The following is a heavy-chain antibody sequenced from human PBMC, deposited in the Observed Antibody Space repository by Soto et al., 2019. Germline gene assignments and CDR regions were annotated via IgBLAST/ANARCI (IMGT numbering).Heavy chain of an antibody. CDR3: ARIGVSSGHESPDFDS. CDR1: GYTFNFYG. D-gene: IGHD3-16*01. J-gene: IGHJ4*02. CDR2: ISGFNGNT. Sequence: ASVKVSCKASGYTFNFYGITWVRQAPGQGLEWMGWISGFNGNTNYAADLQGRVTMTTDTSTSTAYMELRGLRSDDTAVYYCARIGVSSGHESPDFDSWGQGALVTVSS. V-gene: IGHV1-18*01.